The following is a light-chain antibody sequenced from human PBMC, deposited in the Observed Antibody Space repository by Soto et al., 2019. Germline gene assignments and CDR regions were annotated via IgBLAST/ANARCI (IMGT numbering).Light chain of an antibody. CDR2: GAS. J-gene: IGKJ1*01. V-gene: IGKV3-20*01. CDR1: QSVRSSF. CDR3: QQFVISPWT. Sequence: ESLLTQSPGTLSLSPGERATLSCRASQSVRSSFLAWYQLKPGQAPRLLIYGASSRATGIPDRFSGSGSGTDFTLPISRLEPEDFAVYYVQQFVISPWTFGQGTKVEIK.